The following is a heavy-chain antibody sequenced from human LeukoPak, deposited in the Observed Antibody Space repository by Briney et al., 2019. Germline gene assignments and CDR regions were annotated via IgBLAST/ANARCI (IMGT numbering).Heavy chain of an antibody. CDR1: QFKFNSYG. CDR3: ARDRAYYGMDV. V-gene: IGHV3-53*01. Sequence: PGGSLRLSCATSQFKFNSYGMTWVRQAPGKGLEWVSVIYSGGSTYYADSVKGRFTISRDNSKNTLYLQMNSLRAEDTAVYYCARDRAYYGMDVWGQGTTVTVSS. J-gene: IGHJ6*02. CDR2: IYSGGST.